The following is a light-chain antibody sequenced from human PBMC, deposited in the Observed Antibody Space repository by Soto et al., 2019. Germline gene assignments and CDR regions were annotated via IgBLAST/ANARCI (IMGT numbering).Light chain of an antibody. CDR3: CSYAGSYTVV. CDR1: SSDVGGYNY. Sequence: QSVLTQPRSVSGSPGQSVTISCTGTSSDVGGYNYVSWYQQHPGKAPKLMIYDVSKRPSGVPDRFSGSKSGNTASLTISGLPAEDEADYYCCSYAGSYTVVFGGGTQLTVL. V-gene: IGLV2-11*01. CDR2: DVS. J-gene: IGLJ2*01.